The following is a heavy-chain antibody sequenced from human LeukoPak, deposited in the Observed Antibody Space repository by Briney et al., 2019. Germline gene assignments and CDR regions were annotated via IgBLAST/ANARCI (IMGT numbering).Heavy chain of an antibody. D-gene: IGHD3-10*01. V-gene: IGHV3-9*01. J-gene: IGHJ3*02. Sequence: PGGSLRLACAASGFTFDDYAMHWVRQAPGKGLEWVSGISWNSGSIGYADSVKGRFTISRDNAKNSVYLQMNSLRAEDTAIYYCVRSRSTWFGELLAAFDIWGQGTMVTVSS. CDR2: ISWNSGSI. CDR3: VRSRSTWFGELLAAFDI. CDR1: GFTFDDYA.